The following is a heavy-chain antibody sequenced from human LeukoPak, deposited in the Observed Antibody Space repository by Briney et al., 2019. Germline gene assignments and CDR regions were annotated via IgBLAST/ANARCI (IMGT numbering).Heavy chain of an antibody. CDR3: ARESLYYDFWSGYRGLDP. D-gene: IGHD3-3*01. CDR2: IYYSGST. J-gene: IGHJ5*02. CDR1: GGSISSGDYY. V-gene: IGHV4-30-4*08. Sequence: ASETLSLTCTVSGGSISSGDYYWSWIRQPPGKGLEWIGYIYYSGSTYYNPSLKSRVTISVDTSKNQFSLKLSSVTAADTAVYYCARESLYYDFWSGYRGLDPWGQGTLVTVSS.